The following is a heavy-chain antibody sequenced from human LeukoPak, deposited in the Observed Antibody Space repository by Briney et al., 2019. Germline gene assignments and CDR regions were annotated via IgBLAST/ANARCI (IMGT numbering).Heavy chain of an antibody. Sequence: PGGSLRLSCAASEFVFSTYYMHWVRQAPGKGLEWVSSIRGESDYIYYRDSVKGRFTISRDNAKNSLYLQMNRLRVEDTAVYFCARSSTPHFDYWGQGTLVTVSS. J-gene: IGHJ4*02. D-gene: IGHD6-6*01. CDR2: IRGESDYI. CDR3: ARSSTPHFDY. CDR1: EFVFSTYY. V-gene: IGHV3-21*06.